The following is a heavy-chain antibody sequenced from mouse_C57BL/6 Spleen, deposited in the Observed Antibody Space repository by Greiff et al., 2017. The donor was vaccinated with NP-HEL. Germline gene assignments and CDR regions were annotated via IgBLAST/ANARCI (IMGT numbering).Heavy chain of an antibody. Sequence: QVQLQQSGPELVKPGASVKISCKASGYAFSSSWMNWVKQRPGKGLEWIGRIYPGDGDTNYTGKFKGKATLTADKSSSTAYMQLSSLTSEDSAVYVCARGGGIDYDYDGHGYFDVWGTGTTVTVSS. D-gene: IGHD2-4*01. CDR1: GYAFSSSW. J-gene: IGHJ1*03. V-gene: IGHV1-82*01. CDR2: IYPGDGDT. CDR3: ARGGGIDYDYDGHGYFDV.